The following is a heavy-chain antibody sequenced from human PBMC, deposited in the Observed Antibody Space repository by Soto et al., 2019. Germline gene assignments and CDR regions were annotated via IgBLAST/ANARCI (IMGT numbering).Heavy chain of an antibody. CDR3: ARALISTDIVVVPAAISYYYYGMDV. V-gene: IGHV1-69*06. J-gene: IGHJ6*02. Sequence: SVKVSCKASGGTFSSYAISWVRQAPGQGLEWMGGIIPIFGTANYAQKFQGRVTITADKSTSTAYMELSSLRSEDTAVYYCARALISTDIVVVPAAISYYYYGMDVWGQGTTVTVSS. CDR2: IIPIFGTA. D-gene: IGHD2-2*02. CDR1: GGTFSSYA.